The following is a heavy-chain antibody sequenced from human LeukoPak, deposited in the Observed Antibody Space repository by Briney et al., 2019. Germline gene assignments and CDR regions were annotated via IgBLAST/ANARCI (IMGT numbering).Heavy chain of an antibody. J-gene: IGHJ6*03. D-gene: IGHD4-23*01. Sequence: EASVKVSCKASGCTFTSYGINWVRQATGQGLEWMGGIIPIFGAANYAQKFQGRVTITADESTSTAYMELSSLRSEDTAVYYCARDSYGGNDGFYYYYMDVWGKGTTVTISS. CDR2: IIPIFGAA. CDR1: GCTFTSYG. CDR3: ARDSYGGNDGFYYYYMDV. V-gene: IGHV1-69*13.